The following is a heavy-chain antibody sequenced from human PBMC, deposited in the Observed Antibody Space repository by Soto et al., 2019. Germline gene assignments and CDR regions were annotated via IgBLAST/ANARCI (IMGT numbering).Heavy chain of an antibody. CDR2: ISYDGSNK. J-gene: IGHJ4*02. V-gene: IGHV3-30-3*01. CDR1: GFTFSSYA. CDR3: VSGYPPFDY. D-gene: IGHD3-22*01. Sequence: QVQLVESGGGVVQPGRSLRLSCAASGFTFSSYAMHWVRQAPGKGLEWVAVISYDGSNKYYADSVKGRFTISRDNSKNTLYLQMNSLRAEDTAVYYCVSGYPPFDYWGQGTLVTVSS.